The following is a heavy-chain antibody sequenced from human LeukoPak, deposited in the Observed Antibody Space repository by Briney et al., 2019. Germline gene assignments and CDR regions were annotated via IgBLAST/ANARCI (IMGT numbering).Heavy chain of an antibody. CDR3: ARDYRVTTRGFFDY. J-gene: IGHJ4*02. D-gene: IGHD4-17*01. Sequence: SETLSLTCTVSGGSISSGGYSWSWIRQHPGQGLEWIGYIYYSGSTYYNPSLKSRVTISVDTSKNQFSLKLSSVTAADTAVYYCARDYRVTTRGFFDYWGQGTLVTVSS. V-gene: IGHV4-31*03. CDR2: IYYSGST. CDR1: GGSISSGGYS.